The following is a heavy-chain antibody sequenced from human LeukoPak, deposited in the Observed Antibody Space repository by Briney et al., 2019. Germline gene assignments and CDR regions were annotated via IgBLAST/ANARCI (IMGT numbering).Heavy chain of an antibody. D-gene: IGHD1-26*01. CDR1: GFTFSSYW. CDR3: ARGMGAPDY. Sequence: GGSLRLSCVASGFTFSSYWMSWVRQAPGKGLEWVANIKQDGSEINYVDSVKGRFTISRDNAKNSLYLQMKSLRAEDTAVYYCARGMGAPDYWGQGTLVTVSS. J-gene: IGHJ4*02. CDR2: IKQDGSEI. V-gene: IGHV3-7*04.